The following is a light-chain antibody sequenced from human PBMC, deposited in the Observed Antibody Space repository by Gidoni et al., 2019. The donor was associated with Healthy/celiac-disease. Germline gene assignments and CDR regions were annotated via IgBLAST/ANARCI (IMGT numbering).Light chain of an antibody. V-gene: IGKV3-20*01. CDR3: QQYSNSLP. J-gene: IGKJ4*01. CDR1: QSVSSRY. Sequence: EIVMTQSPGTLSLSPGERATLSCRASQSVSSRYLAWYQQKPGQAPRLLIYDASNRATGIPDRFSGSGSGTDFTLTISRLEPEDFAVYYCQQYSNSLPFXGXTKVEIK. CDR2: DAS.